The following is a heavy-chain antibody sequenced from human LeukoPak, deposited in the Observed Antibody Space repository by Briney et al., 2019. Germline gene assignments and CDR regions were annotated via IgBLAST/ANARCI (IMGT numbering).Heavy chain of an antibody. Sequence: ASVKVSCKASGGTFSSSSISWVRQAPGQGLEWMGGIIPIFGTANYAQKFQGRVTITADESTSTAYMELSSLRSEDTAVYYCARARAEWELLRAAFDIWGQGTMVTVSS. V-gene: IGHV1-69*13. D-gene: IGHD1-26*01. CDR2: IIPIFGTA. CDR3: ARARAEWELLRAAFDI. CDR1: GGTFSSSS. J-gene: IGHJ3*02.